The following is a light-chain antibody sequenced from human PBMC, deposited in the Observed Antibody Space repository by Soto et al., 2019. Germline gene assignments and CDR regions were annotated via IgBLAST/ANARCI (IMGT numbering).Light chain of an antibody. CDR1: NLEFKS. Sequence: SYELTQPPSVSVAPGQTASISCGGYNLEFKSVHWYQQRPGQAPVLVVFDDRDRPSGIPDRFSGASSGNTATLTISRVEAGDESDFYCQVWDSDSDHVVFGGGTQRTVL. CDR3: QVWDSDSDHVV. J-gene: IGLJ3*02. CDR2: DDR. V-gene: IGLV3-21*02.